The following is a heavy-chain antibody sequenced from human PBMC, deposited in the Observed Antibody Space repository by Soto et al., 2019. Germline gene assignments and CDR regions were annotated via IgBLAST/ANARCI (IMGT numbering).Heavy chain of an antibody. J-gene: IGHJ6*02. CDR3: ARGDFWSGYFSVKVGGPYGMDV. V-gene: IGHV4-59*01. CDR2: IYYSGST. CDR1: GGSISSYY. Sequence: SETLSLTCTVSGGSISSYYWSWIRQPPGKGLEWIGYIYYSGSTNYNPSLKSRVTISVDTSKNQFSLKLSSVTAADTAVYYCARGDFWSGYFSVKVGGPYGMDVWGQGTTVTVSS. D-gene: IGHD3-3*01.